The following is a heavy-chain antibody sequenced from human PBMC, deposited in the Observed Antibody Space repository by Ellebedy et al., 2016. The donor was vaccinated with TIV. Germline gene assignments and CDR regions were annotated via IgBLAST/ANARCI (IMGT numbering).Heavy chain of an antibody. CDR2: ISAHGAAT. Sequence: GESLKISCAGSGFTFSSFAISWVRQAPGKGLEWVSVISAHGAATYYADSVKGRFTISRDNSKNALYVQMNSPRVEDTAVYYCAIHGAGRKYLSDWYRQENWDFDYWGLGTLVTVSS. V-gene: IGHV3-23*01. D-gene: IGHD3-9*01. CDR1: GFTFSSFA. J-gene: IGHJ4*02. CDR3: AIHGAGRKYLSDWYRQENWDFDY.